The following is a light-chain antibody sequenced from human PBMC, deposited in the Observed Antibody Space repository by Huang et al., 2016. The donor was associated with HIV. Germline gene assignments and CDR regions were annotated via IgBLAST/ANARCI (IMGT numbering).Light chain of an antibody. CDR1: QSISSW. J-gene: IGKJ1*01. Sequence: DIQMTQSPSTLSASVGDRVTITCRASQSISSWLAWYQQKPGQAPKLLIFDASTLESGVPSRFSGSGSGTEFTLTISSLQPDSFATYYCQQYDSYPWT. CDR3: QQYDSYPWT. CDR2: DAS. V-gene: IGKV1-5*01.